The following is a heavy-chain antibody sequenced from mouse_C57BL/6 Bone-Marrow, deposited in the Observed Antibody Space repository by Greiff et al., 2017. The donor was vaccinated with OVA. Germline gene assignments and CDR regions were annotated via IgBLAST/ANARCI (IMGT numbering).Heavy chain of an antibody. D-gene: IGHD4-1*01. CDR1: GYSITSGYY. V-gene: IGHV3-6*01. CDR3: ARDWDGFDY. CDR2: ISYDGSN. J-gene: IGHJ2*01. Sequence: EVKVEESGPGLVKPSQSLSLTCSVTGYSITSGYYWNWIRQFPGNKLEWMGYISYDGSNNYNPSLKNRISITRDTSKNQFFLKLNSVTTEDTATYYCARDWDGFDYWGQGTTLTVSS.